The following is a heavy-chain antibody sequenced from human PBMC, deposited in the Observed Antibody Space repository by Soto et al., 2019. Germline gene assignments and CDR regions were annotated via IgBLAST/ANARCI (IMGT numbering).Heavy chain of an antibody. V-gene: IGHV3-21*06. CDR1: GFTFTRYS. Sequence: GGSLRLSCAASGFTFTRYSMNWVRKAPGKGLEWVSSISSTTNYIYYGDSMKGRFTISRDNAKNSLYLEMNGLRAEDTAVYYCARESEDLTSNFDYCGQGTQVAVSS. CDR3: ARESEDLTSNFDY. D-gene: IGHD2-15*01. J-gene: IGHJ4*02. CDR2: ISSTTNYI.